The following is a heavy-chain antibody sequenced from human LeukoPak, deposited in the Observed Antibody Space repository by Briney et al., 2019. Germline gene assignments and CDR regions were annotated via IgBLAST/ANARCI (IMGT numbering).Heavy chain of an antibody. J-gene: IGHJ4*02. CDR1: GYTFTSYG. V-gene: IGHV1-18*01. D-gene: IGHD3-22*01. CDR2: ISAYNGNT. Sequence: ASVKVSCKASGYTFTSYGISWVRQAPGQGLEWMGWISAYNGNTNYAQKLQGRVTMTTDTSTSTAYMELRSLRSDDTAVYYCARAGYYDSSGYYGGGYFDYWGQGTLVTVSS. CDR3: ARAGYYDSSGYYGGGYFDY.